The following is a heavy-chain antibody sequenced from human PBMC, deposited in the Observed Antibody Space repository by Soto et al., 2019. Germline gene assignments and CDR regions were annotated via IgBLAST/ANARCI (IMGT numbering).Heavy chain of an antibody. CDR3: AREAAVATSTFYYFYGLDV. J-gene: IGHJ6*02. CDR1: GFTFSCCG. Sequence: QVQLVESGGGVVQSGRSLRLSCEGSGFTFSCCGMHWVRQAPGKGLEWVAVIWSDGSNQYYADSVQGRFSISRDNSNNTLSLQIDSLRADDTAVYYCAREAAVATSTFYYFYGLDVWGQGTTVTVSS. D-gene: IGHD5-12*01. CDR2: IWSDGSNQ. V-gene: IGHV3-33*01.